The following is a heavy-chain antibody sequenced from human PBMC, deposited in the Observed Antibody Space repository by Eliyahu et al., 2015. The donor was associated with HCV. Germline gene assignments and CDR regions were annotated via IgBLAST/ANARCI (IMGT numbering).Heavy chain of an antibody. Sequence: EVQLLESGGGLVQPGGSLXLSFAASGFTFSAHXLSWVRRAPGKGLGWVAVVSGCCGEVTYYADSVKGRFTVSRDTPRNTMFLQMNSLRADDTAVYYCARLPSSRIVDHLNWFDYWGQGTLVTVSS. V-gene: IGHV3-23*01. CDR1: GFTFSAHX. J-gene: IGHJ5*01. CDR2: VSGCCGEVT. CDR3: ARLPSSRIVDHLNWFDY. D-gene: IGHD1-26*01.